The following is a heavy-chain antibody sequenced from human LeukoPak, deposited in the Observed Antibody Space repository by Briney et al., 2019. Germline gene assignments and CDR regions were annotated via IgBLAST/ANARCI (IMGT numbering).Heavy chain of an antibody. CDR3: AIHPPRPRGIVVAPTRLDY. V-gene: IGHV3-30*03. D-gene: IGHD3-22*01. J-gene: IGHJ4*02. CDR2: ISYDGSNK. CDR1: GFTFSSYG. Sequence: GGSLRLSCAASGFTFSSYGMHWVRQAPGKGLEWVAVISYDGSNKYYADSVKGRFTISRDNSKNTLYLQMNSLRAEDTAVYYCAIHPPRPRGIVVAPTRLDYWGQGTLVTVSS.